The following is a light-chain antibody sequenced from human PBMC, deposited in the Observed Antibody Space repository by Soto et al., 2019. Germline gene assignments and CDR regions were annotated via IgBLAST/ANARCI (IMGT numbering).Light chain of an antibody. V-gene: IGLV1-44*01. J-gene: IGLJ2*01. CDR2: SNN. CDR3: AAWDDSLNAL. CDR1: SSNIRSNT. Sequence: QSVLTQPPSASGTPGQRVTISCSGSSSNIRSNTVNWYQQLPGTAPKLLIYSNNQRPSGVPDRFSGSKSGTSASLAISGLQSEDEADYYCAAWDDSLNALFGGGTKVTVL.